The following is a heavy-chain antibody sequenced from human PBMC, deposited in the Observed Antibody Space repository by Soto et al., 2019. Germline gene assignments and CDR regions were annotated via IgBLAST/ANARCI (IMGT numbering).Heavy chain of an antibody. D-gene: IGHD2-2*01. CDR1: GFTFSSYG. Sequence: QVQLVESGGGVVQPWRSLRLSCAASGFTFSSYGMHWVRQAPGMGLEWVAVIWYDGSNKYYADSVNGRFTISRDNSKNPLYLPMNSLRAEDTAVYYCARDSVIVVPAANEWVPDYYYYYMHVWGKGTTVTVSS. J-gene: IGHJ6*03. V-gene: IGHV3-33*01. CDR3: ARDSVIVVPAANEWVPDYYYYYMHV. CDR2: IWYDGSNK.